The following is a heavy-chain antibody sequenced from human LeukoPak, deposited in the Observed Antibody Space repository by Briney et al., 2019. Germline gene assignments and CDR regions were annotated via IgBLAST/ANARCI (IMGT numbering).Heavy chain of an antibody. Sequence: ASVKVSCKASGYTFTSYGISWVRQAPGQGLEWMGWISTYNGNTNYAQKLQGRVTMTTDTSTTTACMELRSLTSDDTAVYYCARDPTTQTFDYWGQGTLVSVSS. CDR2: ISTYNGNT. CDR1: GYTFTSYG. CDR3: ARDPTTQTFDY. J-gene: IGHJ4*02. D-gene: IGHD4-11*01. V-gene: IGHV1-18*01.